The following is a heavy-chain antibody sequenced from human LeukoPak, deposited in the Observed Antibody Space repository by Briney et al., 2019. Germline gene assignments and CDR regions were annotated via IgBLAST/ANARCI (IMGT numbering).Heavy chain of an antibody. CDR3: ARELDVDTAMVFDY. CDR2: IYTSGST. J-gene: IGHJ4*02. D-gene: IGHD5-18*01. Sequence: SETLSLTCTVSGGSISSYYWSWIRQPAGKGLEWIERIYTSGSTNYNPSLKSRVTMSVDTSKNQFSLKLSSVTAADTAVYYCARELDVDTAMVFDYWGQGTLVTVSS. V-gene: IGHV4-4*07. CDR1: GGSISSYY.